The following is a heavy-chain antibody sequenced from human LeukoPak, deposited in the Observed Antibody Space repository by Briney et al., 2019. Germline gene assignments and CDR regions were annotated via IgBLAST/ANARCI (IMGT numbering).Heavy chain of an antibody. Sequence: PGGSLRLSCAASGFTFSSYSMNWVRQPPGKGLEWVSSISSSSSYIYYADSVKGRFTICRDNAKNSLYLQMNSLRAEDTAVYYCARVEVVWFGEFIYYYYYGMDVWGKGTTVTVSS. CDR1: GFTFSSYS. CDR2: ISSSSSYI. V-gene: IGHV3-21*01. J-gene: IGHJ6*04. CDR3: ARVEVVWFGEFIYYYYYGMDV. D-gene: IGHD3-10*01.